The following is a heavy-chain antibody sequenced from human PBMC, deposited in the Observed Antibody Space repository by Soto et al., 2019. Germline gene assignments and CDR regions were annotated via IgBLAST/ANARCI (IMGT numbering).Heavy chain of an antibody. CDR2: IYYSGST. Sequence: SETLSLTYTVSGRPMSSYYWNWLRQPPGKGLEWIGYIYYSGSTNYNPSLKSRVTISVDTSKNQFSLKLSSVVAADTAVYYCARSNIVVSGAGWFDPWGQGSLVTVS. CDR3: ARSNIVVSGAGWFDP. V-gene: IGHV4-59*01. D-gene: IGHD6-19*01. J-gene: IGHJ5*02. CDR1: GRPMSSYY.